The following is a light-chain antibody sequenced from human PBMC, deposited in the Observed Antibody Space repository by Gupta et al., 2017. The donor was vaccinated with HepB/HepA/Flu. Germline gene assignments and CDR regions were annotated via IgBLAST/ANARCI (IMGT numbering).Light chain of an antibody. CDR1: TSNLGGNS. V-gene: IGLV1-44*01. CDR3: AAWDDSLNGPV. Sequence: QSVLTQPPSASGTPGPRVAMSCSGSTSNLGGNSVNWYQQLQGTAPKLLIYNNNERPSGVPDRFSGSKSGTSASLAISGLQSEDEADYYCAAWDDSLNGPVFGGGTKLTVL. J-gene: IGLJ2*01. CDR2: NNN.